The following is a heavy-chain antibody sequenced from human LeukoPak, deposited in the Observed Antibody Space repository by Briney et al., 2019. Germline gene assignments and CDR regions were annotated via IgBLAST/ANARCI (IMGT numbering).Heavy chain of an antibody. D-gene: IGHD5-24*01. CDR3: ARGSSEEMATIAY. CDR1: GYIFTSYA. J-gene: IGHJ4*02. V-gene: IGHV1-8*01. Sequence: GASVKVSCKASGYIFTSYAINWVRQATGQGLEWMGWMNPSSGNTGFAQKFQGRLTMTRDTSLTTAYMELSSLRSEDTAVYFCARGSSEEMATIAYWGQGTLVTVSS. CDR2: MNPSSGNT.